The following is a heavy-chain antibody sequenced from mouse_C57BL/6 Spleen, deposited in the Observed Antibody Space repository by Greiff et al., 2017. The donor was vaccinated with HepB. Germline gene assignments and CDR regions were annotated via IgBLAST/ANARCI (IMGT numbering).Heavy chain of an antibody. CDR2: IDPSDSYT. CDR3: ARGLRPRGYFDV. D-gene: IGHD1-2*01. CDR1: GYTFTSYW. J-gene: IGHJ1*03. Sequence: QVHVKQPGAELVRPGTSVKLSCKASGYTFTSYWMHWVKQRPGQGLEWIGVIDPSDSYTNYNQKFKGKATLTVDTSSSTAYMQLSSLTSEDSAVYYCARGLRPRGYFDVWGTGTTVTVSS. V-gene: IGHV1-59*01.